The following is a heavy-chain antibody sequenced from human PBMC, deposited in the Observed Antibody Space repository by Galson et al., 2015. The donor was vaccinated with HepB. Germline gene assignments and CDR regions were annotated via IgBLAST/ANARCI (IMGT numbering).Heavy chain of an antibody. D-gene: IGHD5-18*01. V-gene: IGHV3-23*01. CDR2: ISGSGGST. CDR1: GFTFSDYA. J-gene: IGHJ2*01. Sequence: SLRLSCAVSGFTFSDYAMSWVRQAPGKGLEWVSAISGSGGSTYYAVSVKGRFTISRDNSKNTLYLQMNSLRAEDTAVYYCAKTRRGYSPGGFDLWGRGTLVTVSS. CDR3: AKTRRGYSPGGFDL.